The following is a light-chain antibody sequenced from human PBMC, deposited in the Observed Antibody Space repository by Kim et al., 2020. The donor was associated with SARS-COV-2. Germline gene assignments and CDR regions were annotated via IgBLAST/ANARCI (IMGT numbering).Light chain of an antibody. CDR3: LVWDSSSDHPV. Sequence: PVKTASITCGRNNIGSKNVHCYQQKPGHAPVLVIYYDSYRPSGIPDRFSGSNTGNTATLTISRVEAGDEADYYFLVWDSSSDHPVFGGGTQLTVL. CDR1: NIGSKN. J-gene: IGLJ3*02. CDR2: YDS. V-gene: IGLV3-21*04.